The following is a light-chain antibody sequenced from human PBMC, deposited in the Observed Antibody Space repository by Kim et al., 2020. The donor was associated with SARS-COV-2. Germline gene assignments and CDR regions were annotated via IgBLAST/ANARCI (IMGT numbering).Light chain of an antibody. CDR3: YCRENNGNNVV. Sequence: ALRQTVTFPGGGSSLRSYFASWYQQKPGPAPVLVMFNKYNRPSGIPDRVSGSGSGNTTSLTITGAQAEDEADYYCYCRENNGNNVVFGGGTQLTVL. V-gene: IGLV3-19*01. CDR2: NKY. J-gene: IGLJ2*01. CDR1: SLRSYF.